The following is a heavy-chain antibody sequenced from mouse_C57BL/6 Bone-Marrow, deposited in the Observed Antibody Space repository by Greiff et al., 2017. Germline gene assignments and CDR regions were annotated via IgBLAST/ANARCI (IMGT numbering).Heavy chain of an antibody. J-gene: IGHJ4*01. V-gene: IGHV14-4*01. CDR1: GFTFTDYY. Sequence: VHVKQSGAELVRPGASVKLSCTASGFTFTDYYMHWVKQRPEQGLEWIGWIDPENGDTEYASKFQGKATITADTSSNTAYLQLSSLTSEDTAVYYCTQDYDSNYPYWGQGTSVTVSA. D-gene: IGHD2-5*01. CDR2: IDPENGDT. CDR3: TQDYDSNYPY.